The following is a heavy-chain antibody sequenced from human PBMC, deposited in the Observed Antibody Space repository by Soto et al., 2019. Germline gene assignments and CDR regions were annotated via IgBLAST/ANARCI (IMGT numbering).Heavy chain of an antibody. D-gene: IGHD4-17*01. CDR1: GGTFRSYA. J-gene: IGHJ6*02. CDR3: ARDQGSTTVVTLGFYYYGMDV. CDR2: IIPIFGTA. V-gene: IGHV1-69*06. Sequence: QVQLVQSGAEVKKPGSSVKVSCKASGGTFRSYAISWVRQAPGQGLEWMGGIIPIFGTANYAQKFQGRVTITTDKSQSTAYLELSNVRSEDTAVYCCARDQGSTTVVTLGFYYYGMDVWGQGTTVTVSS.